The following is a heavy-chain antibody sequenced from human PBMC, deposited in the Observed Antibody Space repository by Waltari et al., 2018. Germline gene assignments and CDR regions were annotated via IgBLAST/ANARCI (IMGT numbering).Heavy chain of an antibody. V-gene: IGHV4-31*01. CDR2: IYYSGST. J-gene: IGHJ5*02. D-gene: IGHD3-16*01. CDR3: ARVVHDYISGSPRFDP. Sequence: QVQLQESGPGLVKPSQTLSLTCTVSGGSISSGGYYWSWIRQHPGKGLEWIWYIYYSGSTYHNPSLKSPVTLTVDTSKNQFSLKLSSVTAADTAVYYCARVVHDYISGSPRFDPWGQGTLVTVSS. CDR1: GGSISSGGYY.